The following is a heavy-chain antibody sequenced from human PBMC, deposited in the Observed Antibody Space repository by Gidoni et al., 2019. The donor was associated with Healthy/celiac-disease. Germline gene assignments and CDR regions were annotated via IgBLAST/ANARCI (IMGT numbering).Heavy chain of an antibody. Sequence: QLQLQESGPGLVKPSETLSLTCTVSGVPIRSYYWSWIRQPPGQGLEWIGYIYYSGTTNYNHSLKSRVTISGDTSKNQFSLKLSSVTAADTAVYYCARVGTVWGGYVLDYWGQGTLVTVSS. CDR3: ARVGTVWGGYVLDY. CDR1: GVPIRSYY. CDR2: IYYSGTT. V-gene: IGHV4-59*01. J-gene: IGHJ4*02. D-gene: IGHD3-3*01.